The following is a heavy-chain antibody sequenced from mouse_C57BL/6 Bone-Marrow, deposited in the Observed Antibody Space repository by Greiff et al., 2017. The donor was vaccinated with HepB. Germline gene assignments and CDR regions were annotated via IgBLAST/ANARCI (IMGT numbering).Heavy chain of an antibody. V-gene: IGHV5-6*01. CDR3: ASDGYYYSFPY. J-gene: IGHJ3*01. CDR1: GFTFSSYG. Sequence: EVKLVESGGDLVKPGGSLKLSCAASGFTFSSYGMSWVRQTPDKRLEWVATISSGGSYTYYPDSVKGRFTISRDNAKNTLYLQMSSLKSEDTAMYYCASDGYYYSFPYWGQGTLVTVSA. D-gene: IGHD2-3*01. CDR2: ISSGGSYT.